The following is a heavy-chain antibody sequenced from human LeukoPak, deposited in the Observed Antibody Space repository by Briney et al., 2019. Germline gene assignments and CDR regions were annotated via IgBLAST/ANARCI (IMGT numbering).Heavy chain of an antibody. Sequence: GGSLRLSCAASGFTFSSYAMHWVRQAPGKGLEWVVVISYDGSNKYYADSVKGRFTISRDNSKNTLYLQMNSLRAEDTAVYYCARAVGSGSYRGSGYWGQGTLVTVSS. CDR3: ARAVGSGSYRGSGY. J-gene: IGHJ4*02. CDR1: GFTFSSYA. CDR2: ISYDGSNK. V-gene: IGHV3-30-3*01. D-gene: IGHD1-26*01.